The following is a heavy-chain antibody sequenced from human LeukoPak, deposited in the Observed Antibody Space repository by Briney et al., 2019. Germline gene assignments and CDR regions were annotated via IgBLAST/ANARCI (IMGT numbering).Heavy chain of an antibody. D-gene: IGHD4-17*01. J-gene: IGHJ6*02. CDR2: ISYDGSNK. Sequence: GGSLRLSCAASGFTFSSYAMHWVRQAPGKGLEWVAVISYDGSNKYYADSVKGRFTISRDNSKNTLYLQMNSLRAEDTAVYYCARGGRTTWHGMDVWGQGTTVTVSS. V-gene: IGHV3-30*04. CDR1: GFTFSSYA. CDR3: ARGGRTTWHGMDV.